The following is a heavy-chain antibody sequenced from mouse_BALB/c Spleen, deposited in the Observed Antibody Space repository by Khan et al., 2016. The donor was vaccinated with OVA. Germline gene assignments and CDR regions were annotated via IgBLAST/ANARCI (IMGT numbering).Heavy chain of an antibody. Sequence: QGQRKQSGPGLVAPSQSLSITCTVSGFSLSRYSVHWVRQPPGKGLEWLGIIWIGGSADYNSPLKSRLSISKDNSKSQVFLKMNSLQTDDTAMYYWARNRDGGSYWYFDVWGAGTTVTVSS. CDR2: IWIGGSA. J-gene: IGHJ1*01. CDR1: GFSLSRYS. CDR3: ARNRDGGSYWYFDV. D-gene: IGHD3-3*01. V-gene: IGHV2-6-4*01.